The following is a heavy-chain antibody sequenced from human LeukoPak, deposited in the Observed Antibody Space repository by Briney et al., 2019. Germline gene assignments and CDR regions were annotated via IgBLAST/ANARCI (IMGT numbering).Heavy chain of an antibody. D-gene: IGHD6-6*01. CDR3: ATAWFEQLVVAGAFEI. CDR2: IVPVLGTA. V-gene: IGHV1-69*05. Sequence: ASVKVSCKASGGTFSNYAINWVRQAPGQGLDWLGGIVPVLGTANYAQKFQGRVTITTDESTSTVYMELSSLRSEDTAVYYCATAWFEQLVVAGAFEIWGQGTMVTVSS. J-gene: IGHJ3*02. CDR1: GGTFSNYA.